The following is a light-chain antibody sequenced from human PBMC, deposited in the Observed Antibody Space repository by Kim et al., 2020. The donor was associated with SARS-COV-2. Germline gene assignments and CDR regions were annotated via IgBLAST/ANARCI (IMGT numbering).Light chain of an antibody. CDR1: SQDVDDPDF. Sequence: GQSVTISCTGLSQDVDDPDFVSWYQHQPGKAPRLMIFDVSQRPSGVPDRFSASQSGDTASLTISGLQAEDEADYYCCSYSGYYTGVFGGGTKVTVL. CDR2: DVS. CDR3: CSYSGYYTGV. J-gene: IGLJ3*02. V-gene: IGLV2-11*01.